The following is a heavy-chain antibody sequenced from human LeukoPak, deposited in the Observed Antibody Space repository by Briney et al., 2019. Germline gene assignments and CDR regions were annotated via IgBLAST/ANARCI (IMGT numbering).Heavy chain of an antibody. CDR1: GFTVSSNY. D-gene: IGHD5-24*01. CDR3: APPASRVVDY. V-gene: IGHV3-66*01. J-gene: IGHJ4*02. CDR2: IYSGGST. Sequence: HSGGSLRLSCAASGFTVSSNYMSWVRLAPGKGLEWVSVIYSGGSTYYADSVKGRFTISGDNSKNTLYLQMNSLRAEDTAVYYCAPPASRVVDYWGQGTLVTVSS.